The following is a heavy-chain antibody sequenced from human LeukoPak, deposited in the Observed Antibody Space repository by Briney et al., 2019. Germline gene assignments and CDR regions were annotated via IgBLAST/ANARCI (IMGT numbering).Heavy chain of an antibody. D-gene: IGHD3-22*01. J-gene: IGHJ3*02. V-gene: IGHV3-30*02. CDR1: GFTFSSFG. CDR3: ARAEGSGYYDALDT. Sequence: GGSLRLSCAASGFTFSSFGVYWVRQAPGKGLEWVTFIRYDGNHKFYADSVKGRITISKDNYKNTLYVEMNSLVVEDTAIYYCARAEGSGYYDALDTWGQGTLVIVSS. CDR2: IRYDGNHK.